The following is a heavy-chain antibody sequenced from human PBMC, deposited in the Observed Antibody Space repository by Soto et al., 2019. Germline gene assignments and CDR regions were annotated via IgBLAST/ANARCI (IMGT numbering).Heavy chain of an antibody. CDR2: IWFDGSDK. CDR1: GFTFSRYG. V-gene: IGHV3-33*01. Sequence: QVQMVESGGGVVQPGRSLRLSCAASGFTFSRYGIHWVRQAPGKGLEWVAAIWFDGSDKYYVDSVKGRFTISRDNSKNTVYLQMKSLRAEDTAVYDCERLYCSRDSCYSVGGFDIWGRGTIVTVSS. D-gene: IGHD2-15*01. CDR3: ERLYCSRDSCYSVGGFDI. J-gene: IGHJ3*02.